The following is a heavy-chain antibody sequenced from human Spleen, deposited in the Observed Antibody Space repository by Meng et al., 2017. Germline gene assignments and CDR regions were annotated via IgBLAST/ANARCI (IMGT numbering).Heavy chain of an antibody. J-gene: IGHJ3*02. V-gene: IGHV3-23*01. D-gene: IGHD1-26*01. Sequence: GESLKISCAASEFTFSSYAMSWVRQAPGKGLEWVSLITSSGASAYYADLVKGRFTISRDNFKNTLYLQLNSLRAEDTAVYYCARGGPTILDALDIWGQGTMVTVSS. CDR1: EFTFSSYA. CDR2: ITSSGASA. CDR3: ARGGPTILDALDI.